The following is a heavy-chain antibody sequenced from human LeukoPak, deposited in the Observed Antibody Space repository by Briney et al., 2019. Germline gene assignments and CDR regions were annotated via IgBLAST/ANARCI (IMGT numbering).Heavy chain of an antibody. CDR3: ASRYCSGGNCYGTYFDY. CDR2: IIPIFGTA. CDR1: GGTFSSYA. Sequence: GASVKVSCKASGGTFSSYAISWVRQAPGQGLEWMGGIIPIFGTANYAQKFQGRVTITADKSTSTAYMELSSLRSEDTAVYYCASRYCSGGNCYGTYFDYWGQGTLVTVSS. V-gene: IGHV1-69*06. J-gene: IGHJ4*02. D-gene: IGHD2-15*01.